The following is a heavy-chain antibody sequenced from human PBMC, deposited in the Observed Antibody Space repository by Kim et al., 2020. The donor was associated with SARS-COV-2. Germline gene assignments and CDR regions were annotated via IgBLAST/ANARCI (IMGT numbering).Heavy chain of an antibody. V-gene: IGHV4-31*03. CDR3: ARDPAVAVTTGVYYYYGMDV. J-gene: IGHJ6*02. Sequence: SETLSLTCTVSGGSISSGGYYWSWIRQHPGKGLEWIGYIYYSGSTYYNPSLKSRVTISVDTSKNQFSLKLSSVTAADTAVYYCARDPAVAVTTGVYYYYGMDVWGQGTTVTVSS. CDR1: GGSISSGGYY. D-gene: IGHD2-21*02. CDR2: IYYSGST.